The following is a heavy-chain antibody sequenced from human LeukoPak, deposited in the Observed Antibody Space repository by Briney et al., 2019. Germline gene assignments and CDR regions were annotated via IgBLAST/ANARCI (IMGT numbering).Heavy chain of an antibody. CDR2: ISSGGSTI. J-gene: IGHJ4*02. Sequence: PGGSLRLSCAASGFTFSNYEMNWVRQAPGKGLEWVSYISSGGSTIYCADSVKGRFTISRDNAKNSLYLQMNSLRAEDTAIYYCARVTVWGQGTLVTVSS. V-gene: IGHV3-48*03. CDR1: GFTFSNYE. D-gene: IGHD4-17*01. CDR3: ARVTV.